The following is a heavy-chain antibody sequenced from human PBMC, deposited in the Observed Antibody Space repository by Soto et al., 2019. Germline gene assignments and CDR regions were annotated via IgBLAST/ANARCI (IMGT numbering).Heavy chain of an antibody. CDR3: ARDYYSSGLRGLDP. CDR2: IYHSGST. D-gene: IGHD6-19*01. V-gene: IGHV4-4*02. J-gene: IGHJ5*02. Sequence: SETLSLTCSFSGASIRSSNWWSWVRQPPGKGLEWIGEIYHSGSTNYNPSLKSRVTISVDKSKNQFSLRLSSVTAADTAVYYCARDYYSSGLRGLDPWGQGTLVTVSS. CDR1: GASIRSSNW.